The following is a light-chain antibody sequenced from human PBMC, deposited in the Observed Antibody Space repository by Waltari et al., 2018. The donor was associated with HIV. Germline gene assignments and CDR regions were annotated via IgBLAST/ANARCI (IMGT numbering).Light chain of an antibody. CDR3: QQYNSYST. Sequence: DIQMTQSPSTLSASVGDRVNITCRASQSISSWSAWYQQKPGKAPKLLIYKASSLESGVPSRFSGSGSGTEFALTVSSLQPDDCSTYYCQQYNSYSTFGQGTKLEIK. CDR2: KAS. V-gene: IGKV1-5*03. CDR1: QSISSW. J-gene: IGKJ2*01.